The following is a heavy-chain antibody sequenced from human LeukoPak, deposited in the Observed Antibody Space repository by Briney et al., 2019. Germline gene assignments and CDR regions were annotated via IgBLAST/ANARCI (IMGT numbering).Heavy chain of an antibody. J-gene: IGHJ5*02. CDR1: GGTFSNYA. CDR2: IIPIFGTA. D-gene: IGHD6-13*01. V-gene: IGHV1-69*05. CDR3: AREGSWSSSWTVGFDP. Sequence: SVKVSCKASGGTFSNYAISWVRQAPGQGLEWMGRIIPIFGTANYAQKFQGRVTITTDESTSTAYMEMSSLRSEDTAVYYCAREGSWSSSWTVGFDPWGQGTLVTVSS.